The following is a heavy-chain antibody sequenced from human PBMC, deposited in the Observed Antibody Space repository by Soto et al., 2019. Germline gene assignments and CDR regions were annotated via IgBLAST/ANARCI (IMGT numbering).Heavy chain of an antibody. D-gene: IGHD6-13*01. J-gene: IGHJ4*02. CDR3: ARNSRYSSSWYVLDY. CDR2: ISYDGSNK. CDR1: GFTFSSYA. Sequence: QVQLVESGGGVVQPGRSLTLSCAASGFTFSSYAMPWFRQAPGKGLGWVAVISYDGSNKYYADSVKGRFTISRDNSKNTLYLQMNSLRAEDTAVYYCARNSRYSSSWYVLDYWGQGTLVTVSS. V-gene: IGHV3-30-3*01.